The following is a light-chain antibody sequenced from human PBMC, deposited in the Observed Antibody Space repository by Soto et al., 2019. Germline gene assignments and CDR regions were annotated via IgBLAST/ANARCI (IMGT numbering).Light chain of an antibody. J-gene: IGKJ1*01. CDR1: QSVGSN. CDR2: GAS. CDR3: HQYDNWPPWT. V-gene: IGKV3-15*01. Sequence: EIVMTQSPATLSVSPGESATLSCRASQSVGSNLAWYQQKPGQAPRLLIYGASTRATGIPARFSGSGSGTEFTLTISSLQSEDFAVYYCHQYDNWPPWTFGQGTQVEIK.